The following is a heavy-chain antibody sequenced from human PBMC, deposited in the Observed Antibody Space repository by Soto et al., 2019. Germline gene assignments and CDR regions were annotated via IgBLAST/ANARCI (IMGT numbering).Heavy chain of an antibody. CDR1: GFTFSSYS. J-gene: IGHJ6*02. V-gene: IGHV3-21*01. CDR2: ISSSSSYI. D-gene: IGHD3-22*01. CDR3: ARDFYDSSFYGMDV. Sequence: EVQLVESGGGLVKPGGSLRLSCAASGFTFSSYSMNWVRQAPGKGLEWVSSISSSSSYIYYADSVKGRFTISRDNAKNSLYLQMNSMRAEDTAVYYCARDFYDSSFYGMDVWGQGTTVTVSS.